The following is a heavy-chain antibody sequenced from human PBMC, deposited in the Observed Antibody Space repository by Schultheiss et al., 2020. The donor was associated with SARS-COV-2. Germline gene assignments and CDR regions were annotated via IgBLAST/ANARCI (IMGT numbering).Heavy chain of an antibody. V-gene: IGHV4-61*01. CDR2: IYYSGST. CDR1: GGSVSSGSYY. J-gene: IGHJ2*01. D-gene: IGHD6-13*01. Sequence: SQTLSLTCTVSGGSVSSGSYYWSWIRQHPGKGLEWIGYIYYSGSTYYNPSLKSRVTISVDTSKNQFSLKLSSVTAADTAVYYCARGTPYSSSWPYWYFDLWGRGTLVTVSS. CDR3: ARGTPYSSSWPYWYFDL.